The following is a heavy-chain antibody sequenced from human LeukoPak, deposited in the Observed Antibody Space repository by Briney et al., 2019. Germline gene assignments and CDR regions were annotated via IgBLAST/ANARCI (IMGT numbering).Heavy chain of an antibody. D-gene: IGHD2-15*01. CDR1: GITFSNYA. V-gene: IGHV3-23*01. Sequence: GGSLRLSCAASGITFSNYAMSWVRQAPGKGLEWVSTTSSSGDNAYYADSVKGRFTISGDNSKNTLYLQMNSLRAEDTAIYSCANAPPYTHSFDFWGRGTLVTVSS. CDR2: TSSSGDNA. CDR3: ANAPPYTHSFDF. J-gene: IGHJ4*02.